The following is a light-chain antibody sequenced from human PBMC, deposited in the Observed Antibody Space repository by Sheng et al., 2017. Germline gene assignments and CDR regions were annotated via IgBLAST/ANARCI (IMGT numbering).Light chain of an antibody. CDR2: DVR. CDR3: NSYTSSHTVV. Sequence: QSALTQPASVSGSPGQSITISCTGTSSDVGGYDSVSWYQQHPGRAPKLMIYDVRNRPSGVSNRFSGSKSGNTASLTISGLQADDEADYFCNSYTSSHTVVFGGGTKLTVL. CDR1: SSDVGGYDS. V-gene: IGLV2-14*03. J-gene: IGLJ2*01.